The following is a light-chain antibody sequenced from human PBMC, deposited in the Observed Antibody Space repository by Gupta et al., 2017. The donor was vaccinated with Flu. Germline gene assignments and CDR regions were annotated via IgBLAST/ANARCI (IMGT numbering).Light chain of an antibody. J-gene: IGLJ3*02. CDR3: AAWDDSLNGPV. CDR2: SNN. CDR1: SSNIGSKT. Sequence: QSVLTQIPSTSGTPGQKVTISCSGSSSNIGSKTVDWYQQLPGSAPKLLIYSNNRRPSGAPDRFSGSKSGTSASLAISGLQSEDEADHYCAAWDDSLNGPVFGGGTKLTVL. V-gene: IGLV1-44*01.